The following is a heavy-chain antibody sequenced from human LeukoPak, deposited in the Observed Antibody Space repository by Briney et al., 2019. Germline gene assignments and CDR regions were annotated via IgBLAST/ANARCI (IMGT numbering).Heavy chain of an antibody. J-gene: IGHJ4*02. V-gene: IGHV1-2*02. D-gene: IGHD2-15*01. CDR3: ARDAGYCTGGSCWYFDH. Sequence: ASVKISCKASGYTFTDYYMHWVRQAPGQGLEWMGWINLNSGGTNFAQRFQGRVTMTRDTSISTAYMDLSRLISDDTAVYYCARDAGYCTGGSCWYFDHWGQGTLVTVSS. CDR2: INLNSGGT. CDR1: GYTFTDYY.